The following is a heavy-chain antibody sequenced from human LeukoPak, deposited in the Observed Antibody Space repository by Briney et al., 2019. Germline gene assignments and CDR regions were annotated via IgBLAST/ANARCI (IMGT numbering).Heavy chain of an antibody. J-gene: IGHJ4*02. CDR1: GDSVSSNSAA. CDR2: TYYRSKWYN. Sequence: SQTPTLTCAISGDSVSSNSAARNWIRQSPSRGLEWLGRTYYRSKWYNDYAVSVKSRITTNPDTSKNQFSLQLNSVTPEDTAVYYCAMTSARITMIVVVIPLFYYWGQGTLVTVSS. V-gene: IGHV6-1*01. D-gene: IGHD3-22*01. CDR3: AMTSARITMIVVVIPLFYY.